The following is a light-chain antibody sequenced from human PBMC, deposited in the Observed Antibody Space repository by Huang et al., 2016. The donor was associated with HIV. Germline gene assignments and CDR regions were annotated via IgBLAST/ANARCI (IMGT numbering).Light chain of an antibody. CDR1: QSVSSN. V-gene: IGKV3-15*01. Sequence: EIVLTQSPATLSVSPGERATLSCRSSQSVSSNLAWYQQKPGQAPRLLIYGASTMATGSPARFSGSGSGTEFTLTISSLQSEDFAVYYCQQYNNWPPKYTFGQGTKLEIK. CDR3: QQYNNWPPKYT. CDR2: GAS. J-gene: IGKJ2*01.